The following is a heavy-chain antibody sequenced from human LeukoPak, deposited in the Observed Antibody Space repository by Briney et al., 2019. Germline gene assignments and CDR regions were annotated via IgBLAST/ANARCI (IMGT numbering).Heavy chain of an antibody. D-gene: IGHD6-13*01. Sequence: SETLSLTCTVSGYSIRSGYYWGWIRQPPGKGLEWIGSIYHSGSTYYNPSLKSRVTISVDTSKNQFSLKLSSVTAADTAVYYCARDFRIAAAGTTRYYFDYWGQGTLVTVSS. J-gene: IGHJ4*02. CDR3: ARDFRIAAAGTTRYYFDY. CDR1: GYSIRSGYY. CDR2: IYHSGST. V-gene: IGHV4-38-2*02.